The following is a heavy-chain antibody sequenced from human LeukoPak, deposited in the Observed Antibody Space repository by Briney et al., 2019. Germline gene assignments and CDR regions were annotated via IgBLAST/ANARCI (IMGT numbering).Heavy chain of an antibody. J-gene: IGHJ4*02. CDR1: GGSISSYY. Sequence: SEPLSLTCTVSGGSISSYYWSWIRQPPGKGLEWIGYIYYSGSTNYNPSLKSRVTISVDTSKNQFSLKLSSVTAADTAVYYCARVELPRGYYFDYWGQGTLVTVSS. CDR3: ARVELPRGYYFDY. D-gene: IGHD1-26*01. CDR2: IYYSGST. V-gene: IGHV4-59*01.